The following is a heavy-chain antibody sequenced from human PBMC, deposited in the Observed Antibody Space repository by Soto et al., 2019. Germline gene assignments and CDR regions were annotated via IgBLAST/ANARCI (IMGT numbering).Heavy chain of an antibody. CDR2: ISGSGGGT. CDR3: AKDFIAVAGVEEYFQH. D-gene: IGHD6-19*01. CDR1: GFTFSSYA. J-gene: IGHJ1*01. V-gene: IGHV3-23*01. Sequence: GGSLRLSCAASGFTFSSYAMSWVRQAPAKGLEWVSTISGSGGGTYHPDSVKGRFTISRDNSKNTLYLQMNNLRADDTAVYYCAKDFIAVAGVEEYFQHWGQGTLVTVSS.